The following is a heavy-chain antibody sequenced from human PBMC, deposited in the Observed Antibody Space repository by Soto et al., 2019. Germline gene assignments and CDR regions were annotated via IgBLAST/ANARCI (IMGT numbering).Heavy chain of an antibody. D-gene: IGHD3-16*01. J-gene: IGHJ5*02. CDR3: AREPLCEGRCYVNCFDP. CDR2: INLGNGNT. Sequence: QVQLVQSGAEVKKPGASVKVSCKASGYRFIYYPIHWVRQAPGQRLEWMGRINLGNGNTEYSQKFQDRVTITSDTSASTVYMELSRLTSEDTAVYYCAREPLCEGRCYVNCFDPWGQGTLVTVS. V-gene: IGHV1-3*01. CDR1: GYRFIYYP.